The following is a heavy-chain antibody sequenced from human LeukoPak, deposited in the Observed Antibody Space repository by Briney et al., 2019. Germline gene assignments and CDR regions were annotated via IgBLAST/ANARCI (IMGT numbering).Heavy chain of an antibody. D-gene: IGHD6-19*01. J-gene: IGHJ5*02. Sequence: SQTLSLTCAISGDSVSSNSAAWNWIRPSPSRGLEWLGRTYYRSKWYNDYAESVKSRITFNPDTSKNQFSLQLNSVTPEDTAVYYCASSRAGSHWFDPWGQGTLVTVSS. CDR1: GDSVSSNSAA. V-gene: IGHV6-1*01. CDR3: ASSRAGSHWFDP. CDR2: TYYRSKWYN.